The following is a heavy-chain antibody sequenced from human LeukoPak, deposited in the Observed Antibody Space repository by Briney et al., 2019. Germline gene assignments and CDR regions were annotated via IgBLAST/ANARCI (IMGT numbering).Heavy chain of an antibody. D-gene: IGHD3-3*01. V-gene: IGHV3-11*01. CDR3: ARYYDFWSGPFQH. J-gene: IGHJ1*01. CDR1: GFTFSTYW. Sequence: GGSLRLSCTASGFTFSTYWMSWVRQAPGKGLEWVSYISSSGSTIYYADSVKGRFTISRDNAKNSLYLQMNSLRAEDTAVYYCARYYDFWSGPFQHWGQGTLVTVSS. CDR2: ISSSGSTI.